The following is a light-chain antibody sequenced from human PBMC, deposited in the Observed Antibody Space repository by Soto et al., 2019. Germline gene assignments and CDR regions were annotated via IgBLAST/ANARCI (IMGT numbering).Light chain of an antibody. CDR3: QQYKSYPIT. Sequence: DIQMTQSPSSLSASVGDIVTITCRASQGIASWLVWYQQKPDKAPKSLIYGASSLQSGVPSRFSGSGSGTDFTLTISSLQPEDFATYYCQQYKSYPITFGQGTRLEIK. J-gene: IGKJ5*01. CDR2: GAS. V-gene: IGKV1D-16*01. CDR1: QGIASW.